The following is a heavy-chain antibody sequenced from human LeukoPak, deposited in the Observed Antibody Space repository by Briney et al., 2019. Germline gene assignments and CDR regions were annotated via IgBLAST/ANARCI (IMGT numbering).Heavy chain of an antibody. J-gene: IGHJ4*02. V-gene: IGHV3-23*01. CDR2: ISGSGGST. CDR3: AKAGGAYDFWSGYSF. CDR1: GFTFSSYS. Sequence: GGSLRLSCAASGFTFSSYSMNWVRQAPGKGLEWVSAISGSGGSTYYADSVKGRFTISRDNSKNTLYLQMNSLRAEDTAVYYCAKAGGAYDFWSGYSFWGQGTLVTVSS. D-gene: IGHD3-3*01.